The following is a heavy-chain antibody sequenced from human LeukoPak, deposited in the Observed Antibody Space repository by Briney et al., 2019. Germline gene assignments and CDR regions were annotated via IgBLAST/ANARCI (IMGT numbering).Heavy chain of an antibody. D-gene: IGHD3-22*01. CDR1: GGSISSYY. Sequence: SETLSLTCTVSGGSISSYYWSWIRQPAGKGLQWIGRIYTSGSTYYNPSLKSRVTISVDTSKNQFSLKLSSVTAADTAVYYCARRSSGWDMDVWGKGATVTISS. V-gene: IGHV4-4*07. J-gene: IGHJ6*03. CDR3: ARRSSGWDMDV. CDR2: IYTSGST.